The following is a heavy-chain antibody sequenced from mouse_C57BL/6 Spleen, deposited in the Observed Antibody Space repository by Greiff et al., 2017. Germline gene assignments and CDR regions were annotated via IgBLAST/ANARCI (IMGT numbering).Heavy chain of an antibody. Sequence: QVQLKQSGAELVKPGASVKISCKASGYAFSSYWMNWVKQRPGKGLEWIGQIYPGDGDTNYNGKFKGKATLTADKSSSTAYMQRSSLTSEDSAVYFCARGPLNYFDYWGQGTTLTVSS. CDR3: ARGPLNYFDY. V-gene: IGHV1-80*01. CDR1: GYAFSSYW. J-gene: IGHJ2*01. CDR2: IYPGDGDT.